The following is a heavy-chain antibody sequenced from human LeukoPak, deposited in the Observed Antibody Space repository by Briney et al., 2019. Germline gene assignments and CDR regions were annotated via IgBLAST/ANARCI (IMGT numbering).Heavy chain of an antibody. J-gene: IGHJ6*02. Sequence: KPSETVSLTCAVYGGSFSGYYWVWLRQPPGKGREGIGETYHSESPNSNPSLNRRVIISVDTSKNKFSLKLSSVTAANTAVYYCARGKGYSSGWPLPDYYDGMDVWGQGTTVTVSS. CDR2: TYHSESP. CDR3: ARGKGYSSGWPLPDYYDGMDV. V-gene: IGHV4-34*01. D-gene: IGHD6-19*01. CDR1: GGSFSGYY.